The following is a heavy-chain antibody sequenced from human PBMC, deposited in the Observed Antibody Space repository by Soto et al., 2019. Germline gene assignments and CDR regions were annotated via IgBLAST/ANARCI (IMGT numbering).Heavy chain of an antibody. CDR3: TRKIYYDILTGPTDSYYYYGMDV. J-gene: IGHJ6*02. CDR2: IRSKAYGGTT. Sequence: GSLRLSCEVSGFTFSMYSMSWVRQAPGKGLEWVGFIRSKAYGGTTEYAASVKGRFTISRDDSKSIAYLQMNSLKTEDTAVYYCTRKIYYDILTGPTDSYYYYGMDVWGQGTTVTVSS. CDR1: GFTFSMYS. V-gene: IGHV3-49*04. D-gene: IGHD3-9*01.